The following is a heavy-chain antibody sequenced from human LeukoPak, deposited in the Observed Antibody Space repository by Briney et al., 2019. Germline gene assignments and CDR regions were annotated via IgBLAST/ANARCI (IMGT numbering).Heavy chain of an antibody. Sequence: PGGSLRLSCAASGFSFSSENMNWVRQAPGKGPEWISWITGSGSGIIYADSVKGRFTISRDNAKNSLFLQMNSLRVEDTAVYYCARATPSGSYWFDYWGQGTLVTVSS. CDR3: ARATPSGSYWFDY. CDR2: ITGSGSGI. D-gene: IGHD3-10*01. J-gene: IGHJ4*02. V-gene: IGHV3-48*01. CDR1: GFSFSSEN.